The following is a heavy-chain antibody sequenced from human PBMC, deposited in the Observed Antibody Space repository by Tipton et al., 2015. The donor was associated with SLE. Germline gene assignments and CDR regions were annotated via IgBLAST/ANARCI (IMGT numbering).Heavy chain of an antibody. CDR1: GGSISSYY. J-gene: IGHJ4*02. V-gene: IGHV4-59*12. Sequence: LRLSCTVSGGSISSYYWSWIRQPPGKGLEWIGYIHYSGSTNYNPSLKSRVTISVDTSKNQFSLKLSSVTAADTAVYYCARGRSSGWYAVFDYWGQGTLVTVSS. CDR3: ARGRSSGWYAVFDY. D-gene: IGHD6-19*01. CDR2: IHYSGST.